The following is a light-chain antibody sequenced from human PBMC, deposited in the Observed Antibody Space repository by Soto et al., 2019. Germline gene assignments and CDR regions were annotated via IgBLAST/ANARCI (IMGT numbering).Light chain of an antibody. CDR3: QQSYSTPWT. V-gene: IGKV1-39*01. CDR2: AAS. J-gene: IGKJ1*01. Sequence: DIHMSQSPSSLAASVGDRVTITFRASQSISSYLNWYQQKPGKAPKLLIYAASRLQSGVPSRFSGSGSGTDFTLTISSLQPEDFATYYCQQSYSTPWTFGQGTKVDI. CDR1: QSISSY.